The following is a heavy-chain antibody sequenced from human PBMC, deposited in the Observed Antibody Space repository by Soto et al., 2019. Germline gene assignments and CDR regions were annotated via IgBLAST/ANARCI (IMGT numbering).Heavy chain of an antibody. CDR3: ARRPDASDI. V-gene: IGHV3-23*01. J-gene: IGHJ3*02. CDR1: GSTFTDFT. Sequence: EVQLLESGGGLVQPGGSLRLSCAGSGSTFTDFTMTWVRQAPGKGLEWVSAISGDGLSTYYAGSVKGRFTISRDNSKTTLYLQMNSLRAEDTAVYYCARRPDASDIWGRGTMVTVSS. CDR2: ISGDGLST.